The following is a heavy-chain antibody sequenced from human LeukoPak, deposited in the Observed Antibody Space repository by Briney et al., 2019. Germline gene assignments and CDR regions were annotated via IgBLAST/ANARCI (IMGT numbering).Heavy chain of an antibody. V-gene: IGHV1-2*02. CDR2: INPNSGGT. J-gene: IGHJ4*02. D-gene: IGHD3-3*01. Sequence: GASVKVSCKASGYTFTGYCMHWVRQAPGQGLEWMGWINPNSGGTNYAQKFQGRVTMTRDTSISTAYMELSRLRSDDTAVYYCARTGPYYDFWSGYHTPYYFDYWGQGTLVTVSS. CDR3: ARTGPYYDFWSGYHTPYYFDY. CDR1: GYTFTGYC.